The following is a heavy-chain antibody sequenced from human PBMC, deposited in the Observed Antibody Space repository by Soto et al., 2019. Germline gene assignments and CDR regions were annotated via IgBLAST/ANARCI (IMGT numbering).Heavy chain of an antibody. V-gene: IGHV4-4*07. CDR3: VRDGTKTLRDWLDP. J-gene: IGHJ5*01. CDR2: IYATGTT. CDR1: GASISGYY. Sequence: PSETLSLTCTVSGASISGYYWSWIRKSAGKGLECIGRIYATGTTDYSPSLKSRVMMSVDTSKKQFSLLLWSVIAAATAVYYCVRDGTKTLRDWLDPWGQGISVTVSS. D-gene: IGHD1-1*01.